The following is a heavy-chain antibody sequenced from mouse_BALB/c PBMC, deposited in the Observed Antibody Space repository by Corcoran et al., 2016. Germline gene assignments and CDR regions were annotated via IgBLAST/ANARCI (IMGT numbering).Heavy chain of an antibody. CDR3: ARDYDYWYFDV. V-gene: IGHV1-26*01. D-gene: IGHD2-4*01. CDR2: INPYNGAT. Sequence: EVQLQQAGPELVKPGASVKISCTASGYSFTGYYMHWVKQSHVKSLEWIGRINPYNGATSYNQNFKDKASLTVDKSSSTAYMELHSLTSEDSAVYYCARDYDYWYFDVWGAGTTVTVSS. CDR1: GYSFTGYY. J-gene: IGHJ1*01.